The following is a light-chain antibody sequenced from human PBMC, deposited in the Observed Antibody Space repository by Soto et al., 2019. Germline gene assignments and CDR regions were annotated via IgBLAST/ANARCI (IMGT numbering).Light chain of an antibody. CDR3: SSYTSSSLHV. Sequence: QSALTQPASVSGSHGQSITISCTGTRSDVGGYTYVSWFQQHPGKAPKLMIYDVSNRPSGVSNRFSGSKSGNTASLTISGLQAEDEADYYCSSYTSSSLHVFGTGTKLTVL. CDR2: DVS. V-gene: IGLV2-14*03. J-gene: IGLJ1*01. CDR1: RSDVGGYTY.